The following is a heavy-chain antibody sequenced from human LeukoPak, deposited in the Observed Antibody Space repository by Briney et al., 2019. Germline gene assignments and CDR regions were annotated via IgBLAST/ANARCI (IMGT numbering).Heavy chain of an antibody. V-gene: IGHV3-30-3*01. D-gene: IGHD3-22*01. CDR1: GFTFSSYA. CDR2: ISYDGSNK. J-gene: IGHJ4*02. Sequence: PGGSLRLSCAASGFTFSSYAMHWARQAPGKGLEWVAVISYDGSNKYYADSVKGRFTISRDNSKNTLYLQMNSLRAEDTAVYYCARDPRHDRFLDQVDYWGQGTLVTVSS. CDR3: ARDPRHDRFLDQVDY.